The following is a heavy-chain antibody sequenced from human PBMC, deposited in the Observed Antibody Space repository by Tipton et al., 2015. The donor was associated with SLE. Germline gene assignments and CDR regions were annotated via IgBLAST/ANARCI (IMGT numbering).Heavy chain of an antibody. V-gene: IGHV4-4*07. D-gene: IGHD3-16*01. CDR1: GGSISSYY. Sequence: TLSLTCTVFGGSISSYYRSWIRQPAGKGQEWIGQIHSSGSTRYNPSLKGRVTMSADTSKNQFSLNLRSVTASDAAVYYCASGGGNYYFDFWGQGTRVTVSS. CDR2: IHSSGST. CDR3: ASGGGNYYFDF. J-gene: IGHJ4*02.